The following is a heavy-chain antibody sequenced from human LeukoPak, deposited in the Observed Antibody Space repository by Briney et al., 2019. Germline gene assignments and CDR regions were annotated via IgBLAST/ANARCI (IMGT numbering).Heavy chain of an antibody. J-gene: IGHJ4*02. CDR1: GFTFSSYS. D-gene: IGHD2-2*02. Sequence: RGSLRLSCAASGFTFSSYSMNWVRRAPGKGLEWVASITSSSSYIYYADSVKSRFTISRDNAKNSLYLQMNSLRAEDTAVYYCARDPGYCSSTNCHIDYWGQGTLVTVSS. CDR2: ITSSSSYI. CDR3: ARDPGYCSSTNCHIDY. V-gene: IGHV3-21*01.